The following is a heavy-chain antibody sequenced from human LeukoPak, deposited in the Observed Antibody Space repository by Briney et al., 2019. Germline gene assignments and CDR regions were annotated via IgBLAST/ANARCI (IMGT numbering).Heavy chain of an antibody. D-gene: IGHD3-22*01. CDR2: IYYSGST. CDR1: GGSISSYY. V-gene: IGHV4-59*01. CDR3: ARGYYDSSGYLYYFDY. J-gene: IGHJ4*02. Sequence: SETLSLTCTVSGGSISSYYWSWIRQPPGKGLEWIGYIYYSGSTNYNPSLKSRVTISVDTSKNQFSLKLSSVTTADTAVYYCARGYYDSSGYLYYFDYWGQGTLVTVSS.